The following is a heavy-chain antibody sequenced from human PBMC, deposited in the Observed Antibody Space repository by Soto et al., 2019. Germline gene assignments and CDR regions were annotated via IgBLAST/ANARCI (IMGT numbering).Heavy chain of an antibody. V-gene: IGHV1-46*01. D-gene: IGHD2-8*01. CDR2: INPSGGST. CDR1: GDTVTIYD. J-gene: IGHJ4*02. CDR3: ARDAYGITWDH. Sequence: GASAKFSSTASGDTVTIYDIHVVLQAPGQGLEWMGMINPSGGSTSYTQKFQGRVAMTRDTSTSTVYMELSSLRSEDTAVYYCARDAYGITWDHWGQGTLVTVS.